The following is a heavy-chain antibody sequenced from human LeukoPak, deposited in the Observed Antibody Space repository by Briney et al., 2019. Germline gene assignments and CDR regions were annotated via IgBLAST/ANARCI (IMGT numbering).Heavy chain of an antibody. D-gene: IGHD6-13*01. Sequence: ASVKVSCKTSGYTFTNYYMHWVRQAPGQGLEWMGWINPNREDTNYAQRFQGRVTMTRDTSISTAYMELNRLTSDDTAVYFCARDSSSDAFDIWGRGTMVTVSS. V-gene: IGHV1-2*02. CDR3: ARDSSSDAFDI. CDR2: INPNREDT. J-gene: IGHJ3*02. CDR1: GYTFTNYY.